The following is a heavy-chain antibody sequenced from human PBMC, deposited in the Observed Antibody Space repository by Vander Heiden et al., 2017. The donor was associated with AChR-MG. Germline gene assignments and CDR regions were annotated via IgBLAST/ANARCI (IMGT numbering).Heavy chain of an antibody. J-gene: IGHJ5*02. D-gene: IGHD6-19*01. CDR1: GFTFSGYA. CDR3: ARWAVAGTLWFDP. CDR2: ISYDGSNK. Sequence: QVQLVESGGGVVQPGRSLRLPCAASGFTFSGYAMHWVRQAPGKGLEWVAVISYDGSNKYYADSVKGRFTISRDNSKNTLYLQMNSLRAEDTAVYYCARWAVAGTLWFDPWGQGTLVTVSS. V-gene: IGHV3-30-3*01.